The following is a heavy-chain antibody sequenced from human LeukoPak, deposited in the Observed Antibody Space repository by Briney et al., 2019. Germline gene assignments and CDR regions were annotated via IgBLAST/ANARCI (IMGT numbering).Heavy chain of an antibody. CDR3: AKDSSSYDWGYMDV. CDR2: IGGSDGRT. J-gene: IGHJ6*03. V-gene: IGHV3-23*01. CDR1: GFTFSTYA. Sequence: GGSLRLSCAASGFTFSTYATSWVRQAPGKGLEWVSLIGGSDGRTRYADSVKGRLTISRDNSKNTPYLEMNSLRAEDTAVYYCAKDSSSYDWGYMDVWGKGTTVTISS. D-gene: IGHD3-22*01.